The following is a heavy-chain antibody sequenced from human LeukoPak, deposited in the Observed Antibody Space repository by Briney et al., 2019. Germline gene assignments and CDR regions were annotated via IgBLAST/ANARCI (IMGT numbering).Heavy chain of an antibody. Sequence: GGSLRLSCAASGFAFSSDWMSWVRQAPGEGLEWVANIKKDGSEKYYVDSVKGRFTISRDKAKNSLYLQMNRLRADDTPVYYCERGTYRGSSYYFDYWGQGTLVPVSS. CDR2: IKKDGSEK. CDR3: ERGTYRGSSYYFDY. CDR1: GFAFSSDW. D-gene: IGHD1-26*01. J-gene: IGHJ4*02. V-gene: IGHV3-7*04.